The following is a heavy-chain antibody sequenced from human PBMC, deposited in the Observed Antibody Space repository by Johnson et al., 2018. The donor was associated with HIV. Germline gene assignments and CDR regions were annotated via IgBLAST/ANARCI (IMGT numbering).Heavy chain of an antibody. V-gene: IGHV3-74*02. CDR3: ARARGAFDI. CDR2: INSNGRSI. CDR1: GFTSSNYW. Sequence: VQLVESGGGLVQPGGSLRLSCAASGFTSSNYWIHWVRQAAGKGLVWVSRINSNGRSISYADSVKGRFTISRDNSKNTLYLQMNSLRAEDTAVYYCARARGAFDIWGQGTMVTVSS. J-gene: IGHJ3*02.